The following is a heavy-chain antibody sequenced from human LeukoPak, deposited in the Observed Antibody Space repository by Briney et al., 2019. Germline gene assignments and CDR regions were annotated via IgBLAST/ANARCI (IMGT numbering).Heavy chain of an antibody. CDR1: GGSISGYY. J-gene: IGHJ5*02. Sequence: SETLSLTCTVSGGSISGYYWSWIRQPAGKGLEWIGRVYTSGTSNYNPSLKSRVTMSVDTSKNQFSLKLSSVTAADTAVYYCARHEIVVVPAAMGPSWFDPWGQGTLVTVSS. D-gene: IGHD2-2*01. V-gene: IGHV4-4*07. CDR2: VYTSGTS. CDR3: ARHEIVVVPAAMGPSWFDP.